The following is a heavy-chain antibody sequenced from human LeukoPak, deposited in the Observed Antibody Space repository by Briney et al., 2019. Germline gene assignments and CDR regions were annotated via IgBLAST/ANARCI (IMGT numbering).Heavy chain of an antibody. CDR1: GGSISSGDYY. V-gene: IGHV4-30-4*01. Sequence: SQTLSLTCTVSGGSISSGDYYWSWIRQPPGKGLEWIGYIYYSGSTYYNPSLKSRVTISVDTSKNQFSLKLSSVTAADTAVYYCASSFVHYYDSSGLDYWGQGTLVTVSS. D-gene: IGHD3-22*01. CDR2: IYYSGST. CDR3: ASSFVHYYDSSGLDY. J-gene: IGHJ4*02.